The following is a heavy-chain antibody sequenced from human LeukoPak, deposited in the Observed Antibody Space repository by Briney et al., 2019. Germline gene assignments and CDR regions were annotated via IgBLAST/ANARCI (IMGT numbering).Heavy chain of an antibody. CDR2: INPNSGGT. Sequence: ASVKVSCKASGYTFTGYYMHWVRQAPGQGLEWMGWINPNSGGTNYAQKFQGRVTMTRDTSISTAYMELSRLRSDDTAVYYGARVAGGSSWYGLGFDPWGQGTLVTVSS. CDR3: ARVAGGSSWYGLGFDP. J-gene: IGHJ5*02. D-gene: IGHD6-13*01. CDR1: GYTFTGYY. V-gene: IGHV1-2*02.